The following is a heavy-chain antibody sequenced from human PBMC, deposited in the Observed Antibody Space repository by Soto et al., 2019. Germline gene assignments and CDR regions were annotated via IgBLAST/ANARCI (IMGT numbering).Heavy chain of an antibody. CDR2: ISGSSSYI. D-gene: IGHD6-13*01. J-gene: IGHJ6*02. CDR1: GFTFSSYS. V-gene: IGHV3-21*01. CDR3: ARGRGAAGTDSVQYYGMDV. Sequence: GGSLRLSCAASGFTFSSYSMNWVRQAPGKGLEWVSSISGSSSYIYYADSVKGRFTISRDNAKNSLYLQMNSLRAEDTAVYYCARGRGAAGTDSVQYYGMDVWGQGTTVTVS.